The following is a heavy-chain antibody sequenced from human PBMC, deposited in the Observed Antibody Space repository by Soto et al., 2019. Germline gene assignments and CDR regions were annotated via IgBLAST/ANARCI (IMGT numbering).Heavy chain of an antibody. CDR3: AKPVGSSSGV. Sequence: PRGSLRLSCAASGFTFISYAISFVRQATGKGLEWVSAISGSGGSTYYADSVKGRFTISRDNSKNTLYLQMNSPRAEDTAVYYCAKPVGSSSGVWGQGTTVTVSS. J-gene: IGHJ6*02. CDR1: GFTFISYA. CDR2: ISGSGGST. D-gene: IGHD6-13*01. V-gene: IGHV3-23*01.